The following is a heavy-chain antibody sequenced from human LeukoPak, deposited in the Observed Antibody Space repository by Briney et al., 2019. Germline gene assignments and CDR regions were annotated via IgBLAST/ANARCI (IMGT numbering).Heavy chain of an antibody. CDR1: GGSMTNYY. CDR2: IHYSGTT. J-gene: IGHJ3*02. Sequence: SETLSLTCTVSGGSMTNYYWSWIRQPPGKGLEWIGYIHYSGTTDYTPSLRSRVMISVDTSRNQFSLRLSSVTAADTAVYYCARRNDFDIWGQGTVVTVPS. V-gene: IGHV4-59*01. CDR3: ARRNDFDI.